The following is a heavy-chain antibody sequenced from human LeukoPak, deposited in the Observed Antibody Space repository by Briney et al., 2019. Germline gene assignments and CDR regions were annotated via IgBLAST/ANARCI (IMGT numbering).Heavy chain of an antibody. J-gene: IGHJ5*02. CDR3: AREDPSYYDILTGSERWFDP. D-gene: IGHD3-9*01. V-gene: IGHV4-4*07. CDR1: GDSISYFY. CDR2: IHNSGST. Sequence: SETLSLTCSVSGDSISYFYWSWIRQAAGKGLEWIGRIHNSGSTDYNASLKSRVTMSVDTSKNQLSLKVISVTAADTAVYYCAREDPSYYDILTGSERWFDPWGQGTLVTVSS.